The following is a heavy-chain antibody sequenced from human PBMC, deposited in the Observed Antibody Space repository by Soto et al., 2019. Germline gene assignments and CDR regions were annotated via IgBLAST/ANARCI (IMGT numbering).Heavy chain of an antibody. CDR1: GFTFSSYG. V-gene: IGHV3-30*18. Sequence: GGSLRLSCAASGFTFSSYGMHWVRQAPGKGLEWVAVISYDGSNKYYADSVKGRFTISRDNSKNTLYLQMNSLRAEDTAVYYCAKIRPSILTGYLLDYWGQGTLVTVSS. CDR2: ISYDGSNK. D-gene: IGHD3-9*01. CDR3: AKIRPSILTGYLLDY. J-gene: IGHJ4*02.